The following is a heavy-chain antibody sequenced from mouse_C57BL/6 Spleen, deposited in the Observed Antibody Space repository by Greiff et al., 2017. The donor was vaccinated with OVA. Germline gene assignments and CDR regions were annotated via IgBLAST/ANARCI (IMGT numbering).Heavy chain of an antibody. V-gene: IGHV1-69*01. CDR3: ARSYGNYVFAY. D-gene: IGHD2-10*02. CDR1: GYTFTSYW. J-gene: IGHJ3*01. CDR2: IDPSDSYT. Sequence: QVQLQQPGAELVMPGASVKLSCKASGYTFTSYWMHWVKQRPGQGLEWIGEIDPSDSYTNYNQKFKGQSTLTVDKSSSTAYMQLSSLTSGDSAVYYCARSYGNYVFAYWGQGTLVTVSA.